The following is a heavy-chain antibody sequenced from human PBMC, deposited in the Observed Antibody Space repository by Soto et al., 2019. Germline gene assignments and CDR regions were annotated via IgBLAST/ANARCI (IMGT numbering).Heavy chain of an antibody. V-gene: IGHV4-31*03. J-gene: IGHJ4*02. Sequence: TLSLTCTVSGGSISSDGYYWSWIRQHPGKGLEWIGYIFYSGTIYYNPSLESRVTISVDSSKNQFSLKLTSVTAADTAVYYCTREGRINKSDLDYWGQGTLVTVSS. CDR2: IFYSGTI. CDR1: GGSISSDGYY. CDR3: TREGRINKSDLDY.